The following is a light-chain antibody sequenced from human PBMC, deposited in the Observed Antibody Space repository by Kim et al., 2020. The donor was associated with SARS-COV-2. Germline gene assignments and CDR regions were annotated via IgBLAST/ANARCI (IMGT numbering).Light chain of an antibody. J-gene: IGLJ1*01. V-gene: IGLV3-19*01. CDR1: TLRTYY. CDR3: NSRDSSGDHQV. Sequence: ALGQTVRITCRGDTLRTYYASWYRQKPGRGPVLVIYGKNNRPSGIPDRFSGSSSGNTVSLTITGAQAEDEADYYCNSRDSSGDHQVFGAGTKVTVL. CDR2: GKN.